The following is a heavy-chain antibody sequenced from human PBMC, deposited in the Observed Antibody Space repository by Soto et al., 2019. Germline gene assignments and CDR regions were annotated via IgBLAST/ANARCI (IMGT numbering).Heavy chain of an antibody. J-gene: IGHJ4*02. Sequence: SXTLSLTCTVSGGSISSSSYYCGWIPQPPGKGLEWIGYIYCSGSTNYTPSLKSRVTISVDTSKNQFSLKLSSVTAADTAVYYCARDVAAADLGGYWGQGTLVTVSS. D-gene: IGHD6-13*01. CDR1: GGSISSSSYY. CDR3: ARDVAAADLGGY. CDR2: IYCSGST. V-gene: IGHV4-61*01.